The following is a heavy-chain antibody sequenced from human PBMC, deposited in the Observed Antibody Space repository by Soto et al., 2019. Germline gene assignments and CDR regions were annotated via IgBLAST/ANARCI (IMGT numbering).Heavy chain of an antibody. CDR1: GYTFTSYG. J-gene: IGHJ3*02. CDR2: ISAYNGNT. V-gene: IGHV1-18*01. Sequence: QVQLVQSGAEVKKPGASVKVSCRASGYTFTSYGISWVRQAPGQGLEWMGWISAYNGNTNYAQKRQGSVTMTTATSTSTAFMELRSLRSDDTAAYYCARDVGYSSTWEIWGQGTMVTVSS. D-gene: IGHD6-13*01. CDR3: ARDVGYSSTWEI.